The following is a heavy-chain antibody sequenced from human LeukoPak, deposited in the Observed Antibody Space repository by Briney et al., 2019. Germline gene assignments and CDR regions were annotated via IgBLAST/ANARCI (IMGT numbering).Heavy chain of an antibody. J-gene: IGHJ4*02. Sequence: AGGSLRLSCAASGFTFSSYSMNWVRQAPGKGLEWVAVISYDGSNKYYADSVKGRFTISRDNSKNTLYLQMNSLRAEDTAVYYCARAPEYGDSLDYWGQGTLVTVSS. D-gene: IGHD4-17*01. CDR3: ARAPEYGDSLDY. V-gene: IGHV3-30*03. CDR1: GFTFSSYS. CDR2: ISYDGSNK.